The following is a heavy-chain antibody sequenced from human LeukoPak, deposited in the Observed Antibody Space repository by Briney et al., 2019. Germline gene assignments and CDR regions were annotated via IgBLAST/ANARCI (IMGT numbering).Heavy chain of an antibody. V-gene: IGHV3-7*01. CDR3: AKGLSGGDYGLAILEY. CDR2: INQDGSDK. CDR1: GFTFSIYW. J-gene: IGHJ4*02. Sequence: GGSLRLSCAASGFTFSIYWMTWVRQAPGKGLEWVALINQDGSDKYYVDSVKGRFTISRDNSKNTLFLQMNSLRTEDTAVYYCAKGLSGGDYGLAILEYWGQGTLVTVSS. D-gene: IGHD4-17*01.